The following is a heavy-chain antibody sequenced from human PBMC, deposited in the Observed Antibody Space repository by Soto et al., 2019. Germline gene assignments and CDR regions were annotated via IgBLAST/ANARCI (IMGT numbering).Heavy chain of an antibody. V-gene: IGHV3-23*01. CDR2: ISAGGAST. D-gene: IGHD4-17*01. CDR3: AEVPVPRYARMSSCGDAGY. CDR1: GFTFSSYA. J-gene: IGHJ4*02. Sequence: GGSLRLSCAASGFTFSSYAMSWVRQAPGKGLEWVSAISAGGASTYYAAAVEGCITISRDNYKNTQYLQMNSLTAETTAVYYCAEVPVPRYARMSSCGDAGYWGQGTLVTVSS.